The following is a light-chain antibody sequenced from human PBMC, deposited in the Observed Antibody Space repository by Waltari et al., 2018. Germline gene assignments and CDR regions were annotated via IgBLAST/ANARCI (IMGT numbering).Light chain of an antibody. CDR2: EDN. CDR1: ALPKKY. V-gene: IGLV3-10*01. J-gene: IGLJ1*01. CDR3: YSTDSSGLGV. Sequence: SDELTQPPSVSVSPGQTARITCSGDALPKKYAHWYQQKSGQAPVVVIYEDNKRPSKIPERFSGSSSGTMATLTISGAQVEDEADYYCYSTDSSGLGVFGTGTKVTVL.